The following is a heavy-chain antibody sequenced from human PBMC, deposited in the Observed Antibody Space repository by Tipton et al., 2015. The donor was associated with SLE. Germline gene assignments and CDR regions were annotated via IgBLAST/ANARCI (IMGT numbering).Heavy chain of an antibody. CDR3: ASSYSSSWYYYYYYYMDV. D-gene: IGHD6-13*01. Sequence: TLSLTCTVSGGSISSESYYWGWIRQPPGKGLEWIGSIFYTGSSYHNSSLKSRVTISVDTSKNQFSLKLSSVTAADTAVYHCASSYSSSWYYYYYYYMDVWGRGTTVTVSS. CDR2: IFYTGSS. J-gene: IGHJ6*03. CDR1: GGSISSESYY. V-gene: IGHV4-39*01.